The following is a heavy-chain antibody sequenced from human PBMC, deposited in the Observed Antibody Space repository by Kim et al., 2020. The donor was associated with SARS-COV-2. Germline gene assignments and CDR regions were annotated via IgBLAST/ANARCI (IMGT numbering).Heavy chain of an antibody. D-gene: IGHD6-19*01. Sequence: SVKGRFTNSRDNSKNTLYLQMNSRRAEDTAVYYCARSNGYNSGWSYGGYYLDNWGQGTLVTVSS. CDR3: ARSNGYNSGWSYGGYYLDN. J-gene: IGHJ4*02. V-gene: IGHV3-53*03.